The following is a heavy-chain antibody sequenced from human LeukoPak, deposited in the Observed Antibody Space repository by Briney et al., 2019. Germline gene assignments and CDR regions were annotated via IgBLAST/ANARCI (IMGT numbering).Heavy chain of an antibody. V-gene: IGHV4-30-4*07. CDR2: IYYSGST. CDR3: ARGGVGYSGYDERVWQLDY. Sequence: PSETLSLTCAVSGGSISSGGYSWSWIRQPPGKGLEWIGYIYYSGSTYYNPSLKSRVTISVDTSKNQFSLKLSSVTAADTAVYYCARGGVGYSGYDERVWQLDYWGQGTLVTVSS. CDR1: GGSISSGGYS. D-gene: IGHD5-12*01. J-gene: IGHJ4*02.